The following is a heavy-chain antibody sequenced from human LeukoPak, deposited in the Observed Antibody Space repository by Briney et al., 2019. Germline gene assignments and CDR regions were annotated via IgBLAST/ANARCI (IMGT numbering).Heavy chain of an antibody. J-gene: IGHJ5*02. CDR2: MNPNSGNT. D-gene: IGHD3-10*01. CDR1: GYTFTGYY. V-gene: IGHV1-8*02. Sequence: GASVKVSCKASGYTFTGYYMHWVRQAPGQGLEWMGWMNPNSGNTGYAQKFQGRVTMTRNTSISTAYMELSSLRSEDTAVYYCARVTMVRGPKGRNWFDPWGQGTLVTVSS. CDR3: ARVTMVRGPKGRNWFDP.